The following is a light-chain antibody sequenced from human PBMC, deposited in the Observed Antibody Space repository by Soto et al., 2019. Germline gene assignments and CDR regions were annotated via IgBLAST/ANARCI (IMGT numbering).Light chain of an antibody. CDR2: VYS. CDR3: QSYDSSLSASV. J-gene: IGLJ2*01. Sequence: QSVLTQPPSVSGAPGQKVTISCTGSSSNIGAGHDVHWYQQVPGTAPKLLIYVYSNRPVGVPDRFSGSKSDTSASLAITGLQAEDEADYYCQSYDSSLSASVFGGGTKLTVL. CDR1: SSNIGAGHD. V-gene: IGLV1-40*01.